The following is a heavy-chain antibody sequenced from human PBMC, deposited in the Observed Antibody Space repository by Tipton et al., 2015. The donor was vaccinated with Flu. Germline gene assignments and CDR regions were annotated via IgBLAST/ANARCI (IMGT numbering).Heavy chain of an antibody. V-gene: IGHV1-8*02. CDR2: MNPNSGNT. CDR3: ARGPGRRGNWFDP. Sequence: QLVQSGAEVKKPGASVKVSCKASGYTFTSYYMHWVRQAPGQGLEWMGWMNPNSGNTGYAQKFQGRVTMTRNTSISTAYMELSSLRSEDTAVYYCARGPGRRGNWFDPWGQGTLVTVSS. J-gene: IGHJ5*02. CDR1: GYTFTSYY.